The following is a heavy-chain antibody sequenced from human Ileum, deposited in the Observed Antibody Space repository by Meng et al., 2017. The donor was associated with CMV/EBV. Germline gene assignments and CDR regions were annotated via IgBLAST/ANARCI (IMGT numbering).Heavy chain of an antibody. D-gene: IGHD5-18*01. CDR2: IYYSGST. CDR3: ARSVLDTAMVKMGGYYYYGMDV. CDR1: GGSISSYY. Sequence: SETLSLTCTVSGGSISSYYWSWIRQPPGKGLEWIGYIYYSGSTNYNPSLKSRVTISVDTSKNQFSLKLSSVTAADTAVYYCARSVLDTAMVKMGGYYYYGMDVWGQGTMVTVSS. V-gene: IGHV4-59*01. J-gene: IGHJ6*02.